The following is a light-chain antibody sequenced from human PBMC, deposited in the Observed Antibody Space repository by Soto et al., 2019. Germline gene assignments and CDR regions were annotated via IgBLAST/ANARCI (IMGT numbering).Light chain of an antibody. CDR1: QGIRTE. CDR3: LQDYSYPRT. CDR2: GAS. J-gene: IGKJ4*02. V-gene: IGKV1-6*01. Sequence: AIQMTQSPSSLSASVGDRVTITCRSSQGIRTELGWYQQRPGKAPKLLIYGASTLQDGVASRFSGSGSGTDFTRNISRLQPEDFATYYCLQDYSYPRTFGRGNKVEIK.